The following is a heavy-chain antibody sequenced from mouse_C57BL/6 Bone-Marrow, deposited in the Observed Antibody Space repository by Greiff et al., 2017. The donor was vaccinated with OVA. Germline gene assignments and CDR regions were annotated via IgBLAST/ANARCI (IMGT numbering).Heavy chain of an antibody. J-gene: IGHJ2*01. Sequence: QVQLKESGAELVKPGASVKMSCKASGYTFTTYPIEWMKQNHGKSLEWIGNFHPYNDDTKYNEKFKGKATLTVEKSSSTVYLELSRLTSDDSAVYYCARGDGYYSLFDYWGQGTTLTVSS. CDR1: GYTFTTYP. CDR2: FHPYNDDT. V-gene: IGHV1-47*01. CDR3: ARGDGYYSLFDY. D-gene: IGHD2-3*01.